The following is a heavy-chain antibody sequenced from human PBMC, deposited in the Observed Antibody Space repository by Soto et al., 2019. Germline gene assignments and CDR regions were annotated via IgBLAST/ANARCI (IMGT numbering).Heavy chain of an antibody. Sequence: SETLSLTCAVSGGSISSYYWSWIRQPPGKGLEWIGYIYYSGSTNYNPSLKSRVTISVDTSKNQFSLKLSSVTAADTAVYYCARYYGDYFGIDYWGQGTLVTVSS. V-gene: IGHV4-59*01. CDR3: ARYYGDYFGIDY. CDR1: GGSISSYY. CDR2: IYYSGST. J-gene: IGHJ4*02. D-gene: IGHD4-17*01.